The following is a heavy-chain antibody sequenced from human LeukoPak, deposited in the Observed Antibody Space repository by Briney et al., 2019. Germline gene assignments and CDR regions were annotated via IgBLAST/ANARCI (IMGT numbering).Heavy chain of an antibody. Sequence: XGSLRLSCAASGLTFSSYAMSWVRQAPGKGLEWVSTISDSGGSTYYAESVKGRFTISRDNSNNTLYLQMNSLRAEDTAVYYCAKRDTAYWGQGTLVTVSS. D-gene: IGHD5-18*01. CDR2: ISDSGGST. CDR1: GLTFSSYA. CDR3: AKRDTAY. V-gene: IGHV3-23*01. J-gene: IGHJ4*02.